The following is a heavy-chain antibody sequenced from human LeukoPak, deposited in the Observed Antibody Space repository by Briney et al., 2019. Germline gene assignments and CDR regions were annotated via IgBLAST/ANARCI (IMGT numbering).Heavy chain of an antibody. CDR3: ARDHGYSYGHGDY. J-gene: IGHJ4*02. D-gene: IGHD5-18*01. Sequence: SVKVSCKASGYTFTSYDISWVRQAPGQGLEWMGGIIPIFGTANYAQKFQGRVTITADESTSTAYMELSSLRSEDTAVYYCARDHGYSYGHGDYWGQGTLVTVSS. CDR1: GYTFTSYD. V-gene: IGHV1-69*13. CDR2: IIPIFGTA.